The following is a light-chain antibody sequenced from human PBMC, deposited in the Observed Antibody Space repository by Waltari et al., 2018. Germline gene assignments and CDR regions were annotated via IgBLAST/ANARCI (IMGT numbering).Light chain of an antibody. J-gene: IGKJ4*01. Sequence: DLVMPQSADFLALSLGEWAANNRKSSQSGLYSWNSKNYLAWYQQKPGQAPKLLIYWASTRQAGVPARFSGGGSGTDFTLTISSLRAEDVAVYYCQQYYISPTTFGRGTKVEIK. CDR2: WAS. CDR1: QSGLYSWNSKNY. CDR3: QQYYISPTT. V-gene: IGKV4-1*01.